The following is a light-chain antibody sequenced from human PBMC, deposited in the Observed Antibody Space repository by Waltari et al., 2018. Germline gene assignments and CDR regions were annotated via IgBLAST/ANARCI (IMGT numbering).Light chain of an antibody. CDR1: SSNIGRSY. CDR2: TND. V-gene: IGLV1-47*02. J-gene: IGLJ2*01. CDR3: AAWDDSLSGHVV. Sequence: QSVLTQPPSASATPGQRVTISCSGSSSNIGRSYVYWYQQFPGTTPKLLIYTNDQRPSGVPDRFSGSKSGTSASLAISGLRSEDEADYYCAAWDDSLSGHVVFGGGTKLTVL.